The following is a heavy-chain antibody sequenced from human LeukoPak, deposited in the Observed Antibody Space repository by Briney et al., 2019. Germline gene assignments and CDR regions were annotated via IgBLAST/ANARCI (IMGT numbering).Heavy chain of an antibody. CDR3: ARDLEYYDILTCLDY. Sequence: ASVKVSCKASGYTFTSYGISWVRQAPGQGLEWMGWISAYNGNTNYAQKLQGRVTMTTDTSTSTAYMELRSLRSDDTAVYYCARDLEYYDILTCLDYWGQGTLVTVSS. J-gene: IGHJ4*02. D-gene: IGHD3-9*01. V-gene: IGHV1-18*01. CDR1: GYTFTSYG. CDR2: ISAYNGNT.